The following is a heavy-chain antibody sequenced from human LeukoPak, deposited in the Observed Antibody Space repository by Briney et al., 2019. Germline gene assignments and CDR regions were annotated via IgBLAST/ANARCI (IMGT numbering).Heavy chain of an antibody. Sequence: ASVKVSCKASGYTFTSYYMHWVRQAPGQGLEWMGIINPSGGSTSYAQKFQGRVTLTRDMSTSTDYLELSSLRSDDTAVYYCARDLGSSWGFDPWGQGTLVTVSS. V-gene: IGHV1-46*01. CDR2: INPSGGST. CDR1: GYTFTSYY. J-gene: IGHJ5*02. CDR3: ARDLGSSWGFDP. D-gene: IGHD6-13*01.